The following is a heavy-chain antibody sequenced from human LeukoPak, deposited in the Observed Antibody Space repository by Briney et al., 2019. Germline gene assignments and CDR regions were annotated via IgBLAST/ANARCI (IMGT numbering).Heavy chain of an antibody. J-gene: IGHJ4*02. CDR1: GFTFSSYS. CDR2: ISSGSSYI. V-gene: IGHV3-21*01. D-gene: IGHD5-18*01. CDR3: ARGENNYGYYYFDY. Sequence: PGGSLRLSCVASGFTFSSYSMNWVRQAPGKGLEWASSISSGSSYIYYAESMKGRFTISRDNAKNSLYLQMNSLRAEDTAVYYCARGENNYGYYYFDYWGQGTLVTVSS.